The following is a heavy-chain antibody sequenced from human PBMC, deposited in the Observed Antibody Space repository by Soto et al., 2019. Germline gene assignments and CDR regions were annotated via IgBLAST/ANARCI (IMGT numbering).Heavy chain of an antibody. V-gene: IGHV3-7*03. D-gene: IGHD3-3*01. CDR3: ARDYTILGVVTLDY. Sequence: SLRLSCAASGFTFSSYWMSWVRQAPGKGLEWVANIKQDGSEKYYVDSVKGRFTISRDNAKNSLYLQMNSLRAEDTAVYYCARDYTILGVVTLDYWGQGTLVTVSS. CDR1: GFTFSSYW. J-gene: IGHJ4*02. CDR2: IKQDGSEK.